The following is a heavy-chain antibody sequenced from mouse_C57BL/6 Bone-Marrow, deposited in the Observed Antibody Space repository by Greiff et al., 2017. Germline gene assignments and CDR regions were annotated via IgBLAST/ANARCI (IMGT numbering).Heavy chain of an antibody. CDR1: GYSITSGYY. J-gene: IGHJ1*03. D-gene: IGHD2-4*01. Sequence: EVKLMESGPGLVKPSQSLSLTCSVTGYSITSGYYWNWIRQFPGNKLEWMGYISYDGSNNYNPSLKNRISITRDTSKNQFFLKLNSVTTEDTATYYCARKGDYDVLFDVWGTGTTVTVSS. CDR3: ARKGDYDVLFDV. V-gene: IGHV3-6*01. CDR2: ISYDGSN.